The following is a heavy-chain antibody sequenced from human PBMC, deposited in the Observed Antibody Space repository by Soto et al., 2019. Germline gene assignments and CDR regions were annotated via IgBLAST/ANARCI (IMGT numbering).Heavy chain of an antibody. CDR3: ALPPYRGTYYYYYGMDV. D-gene: IGHD3-16*01. J-gene: IGHJ6*02. CDR1: GYSFTSYW. CDR2: IDPSDSYT. Sequence: GESLKISCKGSGYSFTSYWISWVRQMPGKGLEWMGRIDPSDSYTNYSPSFQGHVTISADKSISTAYLQWSSLKASDTAMYYCALPPYRGTYYYYYGMDVWGPGTTVTVS. V-gene: IGHV5-10-1*01.